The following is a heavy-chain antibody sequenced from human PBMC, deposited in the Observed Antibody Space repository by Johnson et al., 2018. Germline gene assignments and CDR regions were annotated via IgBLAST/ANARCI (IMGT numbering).Heavy chain of an antibody. CDR3: AKGRYDYDSRGYYGMDV. V-gene: IGHV3-30*18. CDR2: ISYDGSDK. D-gene: IGHD3-22*01. Sequence: QVQLQESGGGLVQPGGSLRLSCAASGFTFSTYGMHWVRQAPGKGLEWVALISYDGSDKYYADPVKGRFTISRDNSKNTLSFQMNSLRAEDTAVYYCAKGRYDYDSRGYYGMDVWGQGTTVSVSS. CDR1: GFTFSTYG. J-gene: IGHJ6*02.